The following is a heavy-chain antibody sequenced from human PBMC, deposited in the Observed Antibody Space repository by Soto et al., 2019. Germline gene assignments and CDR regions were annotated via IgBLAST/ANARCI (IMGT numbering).Heavy chain of an antibody. V-gene: IGHV5-51*01. D-gene: IGHD3-10*01. Sequence: GESLKISCKGSGYSFTSYWIGWVRQMPGKGLEWMGIIYPGDSDTRYSPSLQGQVTISADTSISTAYLQWTRLKASDTAMYYCARAPRSYNYNDVDVWGQGTTVTVSS. CDR2: IYPGDSDT. CDR1: GYSFTSYW. J-gene: IGHJ6*02. CDR3: ARAPRSYNYNDVDV.